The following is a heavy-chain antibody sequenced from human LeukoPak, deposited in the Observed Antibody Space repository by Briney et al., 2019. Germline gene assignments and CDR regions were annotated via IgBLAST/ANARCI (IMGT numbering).Heavy chain of an antibody. V-gene: IGHV3-33*01. D-gene: IGHD4-23*01. CDR2: VRNDASDT. Sequence: PGTSLRLSCTTSGLTFRSHGFHWLRQVVGKRLEWVAFVRNDASDTYHANSVKGRFSVSRDDSKNTLYLQMNSLRPEDTAIYYCARDRGKDYFDSWGQGTQVTVSS. J-gene: IGHJ4*02. CDR3: ARDRGKDYFDS. CDR1: GLTFRSHG.